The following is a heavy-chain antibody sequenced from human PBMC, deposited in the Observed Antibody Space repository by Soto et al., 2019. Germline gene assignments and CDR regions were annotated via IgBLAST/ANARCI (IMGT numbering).Heavy chain of an antibody. Sequence: SGPTLVNPTQTLTLTCTFSGFSLSTSGMCVSWIRQPPGKALEWLALIDWDDDKYYSTSLKTRLTISKDTSKNQVVLTMTNMDPVDTATYYCARIQDWYSSGWSGIDPWGQGTLVTVSS. D-gene: IGHD6-19*01. CDR2: IDWDDDK. CDR3: ARIQDWYSSGWSGIDP. V-gene: IGHV2-70*01. J-gene: IGHJ5*02. CDR1: GFSLSTSGMC.